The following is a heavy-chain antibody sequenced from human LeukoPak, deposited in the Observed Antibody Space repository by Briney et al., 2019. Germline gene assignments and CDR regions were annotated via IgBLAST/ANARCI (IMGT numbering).Heavy chain of an antibody. V-gene: IGHV4-34*01. D-gene: IGHD5-24*01. CDR1: GGSFSGYY. CDR2: IYHSGST. CDR3: AGGNGGYKSFDH. J-gene: IGHJ4*02. Sequence: SETLSLTCAVYGGSFSGYYWSWIRQPPGKGLEWIGEIYHSGSTNYNPSPKSRVTTSVDTSKNQFSLKLSSVPAADTAVYYCAGGNGGYKSFDHWGQGSLVTVSS.